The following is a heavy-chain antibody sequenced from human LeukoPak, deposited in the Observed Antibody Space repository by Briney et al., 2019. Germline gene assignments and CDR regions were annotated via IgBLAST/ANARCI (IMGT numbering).Heavy chain of an antibody. J-gene: IGHJ4*02. CDR1: GGSISSYY. Sequence: SETLSLTCTVSGGSISSYYWSWIRQPAGKGLEWIGRIDTSGSTNYNPSLRSRVTMSVDTSKNQFSLKLSSVTAADTAVYYCAREVLPAAPFDYWGQGTLVTVPS. D-gene: IGHD2-2*01. CDR3: AREVLPAAPFDY. CDR2: IDTSGST. V-gene: IGHV4-4*07.